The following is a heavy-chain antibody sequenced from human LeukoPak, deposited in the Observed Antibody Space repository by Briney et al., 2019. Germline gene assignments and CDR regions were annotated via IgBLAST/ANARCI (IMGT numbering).Heavy chain of an antibody. D-gene: IGHD6-19*01. CDR2: ISASGDST. J-gene: IGHJ4*02. V-gene: IGHV3-23*01. Sequence: PGGSLRLSCAASGFTFSSYAMGWVRQAPGMGLEWVSGISASGDSTYYADSVKGRFTISRDNSNSALYLQMNSLRAEDTAVYYCAKEWTSAWSEGYVDYWGQGTLVTVSS. CDR3: AKEWTSAWSEGYVDY. CDR1: GFTFSSYA.